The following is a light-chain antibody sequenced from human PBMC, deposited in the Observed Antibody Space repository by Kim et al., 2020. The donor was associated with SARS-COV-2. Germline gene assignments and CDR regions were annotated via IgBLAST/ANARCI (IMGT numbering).Light chain of an antibody. Sequence: GQSVTISCTGTSSDVGGYNYVSWYQQHPGKAPKFIIYEVSKRPSGVPDRFSGSKSDNTASLTVSGLQAEDEADYYCSSYAGSGNWVFGGGTQLTVL. V-gene: IGLV2-8*01. CDR2: EVS. J-gene: IGLJ3*02. CDR3: SSYAGSGNWV. CDR1: SSDVGGYNY.